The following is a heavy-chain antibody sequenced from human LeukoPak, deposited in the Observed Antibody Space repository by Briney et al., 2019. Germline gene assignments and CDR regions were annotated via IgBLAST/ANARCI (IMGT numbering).Heavy chain of an antibody. J-gene: IGHJ4*02. CDR2: ISYDGSNK. V-gene: IGHV3-30-3*01. Sequence: GGSLRLSCAASGFTFSSYAMHWVRQAPGKGLEWVAVISYDGSNKYYADSVKGRFTISRDNSKNTLYLQMNSLRAEDTAVYYCAREYCSSTSCYRLDYWGQGTLVTVSS. D-gene: IGHD2-2*02. CDR3: AREYCSSTSCYRLDY. CDR1: GFTFSSYA.